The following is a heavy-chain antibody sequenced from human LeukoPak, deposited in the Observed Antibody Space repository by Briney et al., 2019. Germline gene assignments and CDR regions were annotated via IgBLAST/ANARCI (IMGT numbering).Heavy chain of an antibody. J-gene: IGHJ3*02. CDR3: ARVGGPNAFDI. CDR1: GASITNNW. V-gene: IGHV3-7*01. D-gene: IGHD2-15*01. CDR2: MNLHGSEK. Sequence: ETLSLTCAVSGASITNNWWSWVRQAPGKGLEWVANMNLHGSEKYYVDSVKGRFTISRDNAKNSLYLQMNSLRAEDTAVYYCARVGGPNAFDIWGQGTMVTVSS.